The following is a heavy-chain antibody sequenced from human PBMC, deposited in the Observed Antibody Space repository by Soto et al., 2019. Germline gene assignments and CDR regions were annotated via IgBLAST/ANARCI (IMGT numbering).Heavy chain of an antibody. Sequence: GGSLRLSCAASGFTFSSYEMNWVRQAPGKGLEWVSYISSSGSTIYYADSVKGRFTISRDNAKNSLYLQMNSLRAEDTAVYYCARGHCSSTSCYFDYWGQGTLVTVSS. J-gene: IGHJ4*02. CDR3: ARGHCSSTSCYFDY. CDR2: ISSSGSTI. V-gene: IGHV3-48*03. CDR1: GFTFSSYE. D-gene: IGHD2-2*01.